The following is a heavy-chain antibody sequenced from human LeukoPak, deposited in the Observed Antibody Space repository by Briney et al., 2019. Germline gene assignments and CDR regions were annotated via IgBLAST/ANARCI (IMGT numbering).Heavy chain of an antibody. CDR1: GFSRSTSGVA. J-gene: IGHJ4*02. Sequence: SGPTLVKPTQTLTLTCTFSGFSRSTSGVAVGWIRQPPGKALEWLALIYWDDDNRYSPSLKSRLTITKDTSKNRVVLTMTNMDPVDTATYYCAHSPRGYSYGYGWYYFDYWGQGTLVTVSS. CDR2: IYWDDDN. D-gene: IGHD5-18*01. V-gene: IGHV2-5*02. CDR3: AHSPRGYSYGYGWYYFDY.